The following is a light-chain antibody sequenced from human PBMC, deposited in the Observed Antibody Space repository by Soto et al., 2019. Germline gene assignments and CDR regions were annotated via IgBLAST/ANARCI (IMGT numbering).Light chain of an antibody. CDR1: SSDVGGYDY. J-gene: IGLJ1*01. CDR3: SSYTTSSFYV. Sequence: QSALTQPASVSGSPGQSITMSCTGTSSDVGGYDYVSWYQQHPGEVPKLIIFEVSSRPAWISNRFSSSKSGKTAPLTIPGLQAEDEADYYCSSYTTSSFYVFGPGTKVTVL. CDR2: EVS. V-gene: IGLV2-14*01.